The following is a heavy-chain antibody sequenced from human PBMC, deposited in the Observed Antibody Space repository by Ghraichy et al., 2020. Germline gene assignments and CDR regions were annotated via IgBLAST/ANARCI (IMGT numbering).Heavy chain of an antibody. CDR2: MYYSGST. J-gene: IGHJ4*02. V-gene: IGHV4-39*01. CDR1: GSSISSSSYY. Sequence: ESLNISCTVSGSSISSSSYYWGWIRQPPGKGLDWIGTMYYSGSTYYNPSLKSRVTISVDTSKNQFSLKLSTVTAADTAVYYCARRPHPYSSGRGYNLGQGTLVTVSS. CDR3: ARRPHPYSSGRGYN. D-gene: IGHD3-22*01.